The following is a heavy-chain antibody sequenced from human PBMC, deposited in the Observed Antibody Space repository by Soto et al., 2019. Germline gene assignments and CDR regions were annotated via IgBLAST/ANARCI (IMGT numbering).Heavy chain of an antibody. J-gene: IGHJ4*02. CDR1: CDTFTSYG. D-gene: IGHD3-22*01. CDR2: ISAYNGNT. Sequence: ASVKVSCKASCDTFTSYGISLVRQAPGQGLEWMGWISAYNGNTNYAQKLQGRVTMTTDTSTSTAYMELRSLRSDDTAVYYCEISTTYYYDRSGYIPRYWGQGTLVAV. CDR3: EISTTYYYDRSGYIPRY. V-gene: IGHV1-18*01.